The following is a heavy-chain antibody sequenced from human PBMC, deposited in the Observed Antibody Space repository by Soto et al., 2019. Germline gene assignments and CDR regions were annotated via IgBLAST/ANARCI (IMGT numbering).Heavy chain of an antibody. CDR3: AKDYFETKGPYFFDY. J-gene: IGHJ4*02. V-gene: IGHV3-23*01. Sequence: GGSLRLSCAASGFTFNNYAMNWVRQAPGKGLEWVSAIRNSGGFTCYADSVKGRFTISRDNSKNTLYLHMNSLRAEDTALYYCAKDYFETKGPYFFDYWGQGTLVTVSS. CDR1: GFTFNNYA. D-gene: IGHD1-26*01. CDR2: IRNSGGFT.